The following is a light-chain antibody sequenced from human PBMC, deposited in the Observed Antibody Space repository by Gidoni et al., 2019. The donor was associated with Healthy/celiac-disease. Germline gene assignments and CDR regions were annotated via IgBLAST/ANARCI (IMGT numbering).Light chain of an antibody. CDR3: SSYTSSINNYV. J-gene: IGLJ1*01. CDR2: EVS. V-gene: IGLV2-14*01. CDR1: SSDDGGYNY. Sequence: QSALTQPASVSGSPGQSITISCTGTSSDDGGYNYVSWYQQHPGKAPKLMIYEVSNRPSGVSHRFSGSNSGNTASLTISGLQAEYEADYYCSSYTSSINNYVFGTGTKVTVL.